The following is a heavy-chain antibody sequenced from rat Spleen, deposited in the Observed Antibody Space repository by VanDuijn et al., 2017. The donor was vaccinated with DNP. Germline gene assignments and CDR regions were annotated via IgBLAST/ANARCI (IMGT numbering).Heavy chain of an antibody. CDR3: AKDFHFYAMDA. D-gene: IGHD1-6*01. CDR1: GFTFSDYY. Sequence: EVQLVESGGGLVQPGRSLKLSCAASGFTFSDYYMAWVRQAPTKGLEWVAYISYDGGSTSYGDSVKGRFTISRDNAVSTVYLQMNSLRSDDTATYFCAKDFHFYAMDAWGQGTSLTVSS. CDR2: ISYDGGST. J-gene: IGHJ4*01. V-gene: IGHV5-20*01.